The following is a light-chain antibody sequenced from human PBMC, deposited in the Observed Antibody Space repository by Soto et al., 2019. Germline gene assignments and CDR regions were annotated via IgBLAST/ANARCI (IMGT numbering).Light chain of an antibody. CDR2: DAS. J-gene: IGKJ5*01. CDR1: QSVRSH. V-gene: IGKV3-11*01. CDR3: QQRSDWPPIT. Sequence: VLTQSPATLSLSPGETATLSCRASQSVRSHLAWYQQRPGQPPRLLIYDASYRATGVPLRFSGSGSGTEFTLTISSLESGDSAIYYCQQRSDWPPITFGQRTRLEIK.